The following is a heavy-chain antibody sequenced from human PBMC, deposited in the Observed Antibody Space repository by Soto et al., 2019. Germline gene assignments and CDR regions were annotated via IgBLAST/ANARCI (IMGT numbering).Heavy chain of an antibody. CDR1: GGSISSSSYY. D-gene: IGHD3-10*01. CDR2: IYYSGST. Sequence: SETLSLTCTVSGGSISSSSYYWGWIRQPPGKGLEWIGSIYYSGSTYYNPSLKSRVTISVDTSKNQFSLKLSSVTAADTAVYYCARHRETMVRANINWFDPWGQGTLVTVSS. CDR3: ARHRETMVRANINWFDP. V-gene: IGHV4-39*01. J-gene: IGHJ5*02.